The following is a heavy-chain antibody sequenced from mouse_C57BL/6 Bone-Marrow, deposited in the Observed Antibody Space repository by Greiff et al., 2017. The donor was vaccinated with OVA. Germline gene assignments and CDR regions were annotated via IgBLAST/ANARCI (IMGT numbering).Heavy chain of an antibody. V-gene: IGHV1-54*01. CDR1: GYAFTNYL. CDR3: ARPGSSSLFDY. J-gene: IGHJ2*01. CDR2: INPGSGGT. D-gene: IGHD1-1*01. Sequence: QVQLQQSGAELVRPGTSVKVSCKASGYAFTNYLIEWVKQRPGQGLEWIGVINPGSGGTNYNEKFKGKATLTADKSSSTAYMQLSSLTSEDSAVYFCARPGSSSLFDYWGQGTTLTVSS.